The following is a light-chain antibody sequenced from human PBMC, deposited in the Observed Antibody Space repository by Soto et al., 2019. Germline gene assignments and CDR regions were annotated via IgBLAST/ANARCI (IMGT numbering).Light chain of an antibody. CDR2: WAS. CDR1: QSLLYGGNDRNY. CDR3: QQYYTTPQT. Sequence: DIVMTQSPDSLAVSLGERATIDCKSSQSLLYGGNDRNYLAWYQHKPGQSPKLIMYWASTREAGVPDRFSGSGSGTHFTLTISSLQAEDVAVYYCQQYYTTPQTFGRGTKLEIK. J-gene: IGKJ2*01. V-gene: IGKV4-1*01.